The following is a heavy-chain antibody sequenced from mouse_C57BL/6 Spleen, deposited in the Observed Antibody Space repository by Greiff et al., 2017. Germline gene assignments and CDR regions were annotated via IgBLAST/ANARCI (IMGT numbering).Heavy chain of an antibody. CDR3: ARYGWDY. D-gene: IGHD2-2*01. CDR1: DYTSTSFD. J-gene: IGHJ2*01. V-gene: IGHV1-85*01. Sequence: QVQLQQSGPELVKPGASVKLSCKAFDYTSTSFDLNWVKQSPGQGLEWTGWFYPRDVSTTYNEQFKGKATLTVDTSSSTAYMERRSLTSEDSAVYFCARYGWDYWGQGTTLTVSS. CDR2: FYPRDVST.